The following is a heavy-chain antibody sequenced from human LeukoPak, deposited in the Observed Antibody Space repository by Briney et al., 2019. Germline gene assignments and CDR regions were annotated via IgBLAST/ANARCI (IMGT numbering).Heavy chain of an antibody. V-gene: IGHV4-34*01. CDR3: ARSKYYGSGTYYNLYHY. CDR2: INHSGST. CDR1: GGSFSGYY. D-gene: IGHD3-10*01. J-gene: IGHJ4*02. Sequence: SETLSLTCAVYGGSFSGYYWTWIRQPPGKGLEWLGEINHSGSTNYSPSLKSRVTISVDTSKNQFSLRLSSVTAADTAVYYCARSKYYGSGTYYNLYHYWGQGTLVTVSS.